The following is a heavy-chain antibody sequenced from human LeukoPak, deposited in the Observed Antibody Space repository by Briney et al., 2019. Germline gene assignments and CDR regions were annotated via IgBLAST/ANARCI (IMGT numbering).Heavy chain of an antibody. Sequence: GGSLRLSCAASGFTFSSYSMDWVRQAPGKGLEWVSSISSSSSYIYYADSVKGRFTISRDNAKNSLYLQMNSLRAEDTAVYYCARGSYDYGDYVPYYYYYMDVWGKGTTVTVSS. CDR2: ISSSSSYI. D-gene: IGHD4-17*01. CDR3: ARGSYDYGDYVPYYYYYMDV. V-gene: IGHV3-21*01. J-gene: IGHJ6*03. CDR1: GFTFSSYS.